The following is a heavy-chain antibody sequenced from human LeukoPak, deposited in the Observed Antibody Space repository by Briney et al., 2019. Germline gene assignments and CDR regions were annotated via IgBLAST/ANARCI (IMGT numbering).Heavy chain of an antibody. V-gene: IGHV3-23*01. CDR1: GFTFSSYA. CDR2: ISAGGGST. J-gene: IGHJ4*02. Sequence: GGSLRLSCAASGFTFSSYAMTWVRQAPGKGLEWVSAISAGGGSTYYADSVKGRFTVSRDNSKNTLYLQLNSLRAEDTAVYYCAKAGGWTNYFDYWGQGTLVTVSS. CDR3: AKAGGWTNYFDY. D-gene: IGHD6-19*01.